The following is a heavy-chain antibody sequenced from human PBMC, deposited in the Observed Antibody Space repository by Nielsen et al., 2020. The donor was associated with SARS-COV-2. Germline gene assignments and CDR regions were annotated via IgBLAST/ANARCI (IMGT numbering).Heavy chain of an antibody. CDR3: ARDRHIVVVPAAPELNYYYYGMDV. CDR1: GYRFSVYY. V-gene: IGHV1-2*06. D-gene: IGHD2-2*01. Sequence: ASVKVSCKAPGYRFSVYYMHWVRQAPGQGLEWMGRINPNSGGPNYAQKLQGRVTMTTDTSTSTAYMELRSLRSDDTAVYYCARDRHIVVVPAAPELNYYYYGMDVWGQGTTVTVSS. CDR2: INPNSGGP. J-gene: IGHJ6*02.